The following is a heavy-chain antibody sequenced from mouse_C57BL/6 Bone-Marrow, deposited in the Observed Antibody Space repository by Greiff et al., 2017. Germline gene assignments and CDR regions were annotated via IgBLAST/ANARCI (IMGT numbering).Heavy chain of an antibody. CDR1: GFTFTGYY. CDR3: ARWDMDY. J-gene: IGHJ4*01. Sequence: VQLQQPGPVLVKPGPSVKISCKASGFTFTGYYMHWVKQSPGQSLEWIGLVYPSNSGTNYNQKFKGKATLTVDTSSSTAYMELNSLTSEDSAVYYCARWDMDYWGQGTSVTVSS. V-gene: IGHV1-36*01. CDR2: VYPSNSGT. D-gene: IGHD4-1*01.